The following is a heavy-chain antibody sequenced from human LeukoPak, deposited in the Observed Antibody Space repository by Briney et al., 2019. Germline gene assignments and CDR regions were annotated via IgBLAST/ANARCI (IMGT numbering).Heavy chain of an antibody. J-gene: IGHJ3*02. CDR1: GHSFTSYW. D-gene: IGHD6-13*01. CDR3: ASSIAAATDAFDI. V-gene: IGHV5-51*01. Sequence: GESLKISCKGSGHSFTSYWIGWVRQMPGKGLEWMGIIYPGDSDTRYSPSFQGQVTISADKSISTAYLQWSSLKASDTAMYYCASSIAAATDAFDIWGQGTMVTVSS. CDR2: IYPGDSDT.